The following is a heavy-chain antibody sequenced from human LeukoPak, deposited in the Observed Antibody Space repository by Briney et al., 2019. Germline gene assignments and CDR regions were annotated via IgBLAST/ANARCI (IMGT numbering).Heavy chain of an antibody. CDR3: VRERRGQQLDALDI. V-gene: IGHV3-13*01. J-gene: IGHJ3*02. D-gene: IGHD6-13*01. Sequence: TGGSLRLSCAASGFTFSGYDFHWVRHATGKGLEWVSAIGTTDDTYYADSVRGRFTISREDAKNSLYLQMNSLRAGDTAVYYCVRERRGQQLDALDIWGQGTIVTVSS. CDR1: GFTFSGYD. CDR2: IGTTDDT.